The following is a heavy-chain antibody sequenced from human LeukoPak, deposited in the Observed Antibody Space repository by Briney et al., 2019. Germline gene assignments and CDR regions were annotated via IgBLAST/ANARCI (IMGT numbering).Heavy chain of an antibody. CDR2: ISSSSSYI. V-gene: IGHV3-21*01. D-gene: IGHD3-16*02. J-gene: IGHJ6*02. CDR3: ARATTFGGVIVIPRGYYYYGMDV. CDR1: GFTFSSYS. Sequence: PGGSLRLSCAASGFTFSSYSMNWVRQAPGKGLEWVSSISSSSSYIYYADSVKGRFTISRDNAKNSLYLQMNSLRVEDTAVYYCARATTFGGVIVIPRGYYYYGMDVWGQGTTVTVSS.